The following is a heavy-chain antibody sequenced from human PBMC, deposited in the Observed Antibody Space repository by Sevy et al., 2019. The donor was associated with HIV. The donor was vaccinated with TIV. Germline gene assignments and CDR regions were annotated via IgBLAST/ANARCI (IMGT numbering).Heavy chain of an antibody. V-gene: IGHV4-61*02. D-gene: IGHD2-2*03. CDR3: ARLPRGYSNWFDP. CDR2: IYTSGST. J-gene: IGHJ5*02. CDR1: GGSISSGSYY. Sequence: SETLSLTCTVSGGSISSGSYYWSWIRQPAGKGLEWIGRIYTSGSTNYNPSLKSRVTMSVDTSKNQFSLKLGSVTAADTAVYYCARLPRGYSNWFDPWGQGTLVTVSS.